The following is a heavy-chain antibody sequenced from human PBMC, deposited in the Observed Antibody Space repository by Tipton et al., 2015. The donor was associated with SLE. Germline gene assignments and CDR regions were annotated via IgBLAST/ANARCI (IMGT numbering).Heavy chain of an antibody. D-gene: IGHD1-26*01. CDR1: GYSFSNYW. J-gene: IGHJ6*03. CDR3: ARGRPRDTQAWEGYYYYMDV. V-gene: IGHV5-51*03. Sequence: QLVQSGAEVKKPGESLKISCKGSGYSFSNYWIGWVRQMPGEGLEWMGIIYPGDSDTKYSASFQGQVTISADKSINTAYLQWSSLKASDTAMYYCARGRPRDTQAWEGYYYYMDVWGKGTTVTVSS. CDR2: IYPGDSDT.